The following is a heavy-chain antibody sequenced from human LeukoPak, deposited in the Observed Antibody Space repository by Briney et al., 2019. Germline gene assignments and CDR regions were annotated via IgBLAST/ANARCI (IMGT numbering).Heavy chain of an antibody. Sequence: LPGGSLRLSCAASGFTFVIYWMSWVRQAPGKGLEWVANIKQDGSEKYYVDSVKGRFTISRDNAKNSLYPHMNSLRAEDTAVCYCAREILGTHSAFDYWGRGTLVTVSS. J-gene: IGHJ4*02. CDR3: AREILGTHSAFDY. D-gene: IGHD3-3*01. CDR1: GFTFVIYW. V-gene: IGHV3-7*05. CDR2: IKQDGSEK.